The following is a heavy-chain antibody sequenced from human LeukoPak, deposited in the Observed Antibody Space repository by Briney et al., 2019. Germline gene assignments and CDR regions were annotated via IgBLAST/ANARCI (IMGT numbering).Heavy chain of an antibody. CDR2: ISAYNGNT. D-gene: IGHD3-22*01. Sequence: ASVKVSCKASGYTFTSYYMHWVRQAPGQGLEWMGWISAYNGNTNYAQKLQGRVTMTTDTSTSTAYMELRSLRSDDTAVYYCARDYYDSSGYYSWFDPWGQGTLVTVSS. V-gene: IGHV1-18*04. J-gene: IGHJ5*02. CDR3: ARDYYDSSGYYSWFDP. CDR1: GYTFTSYY.